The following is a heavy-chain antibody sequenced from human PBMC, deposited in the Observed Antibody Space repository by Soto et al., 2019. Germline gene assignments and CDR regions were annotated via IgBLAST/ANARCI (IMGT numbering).Heavy chain of an antibody. CDR3: ARAETSRIKYFDY. J-gene: IGHJ4*02. V-gene: IGHV4-59*01. D-gene: IGHD1-20*01. Sequence: SETLSLTCTVSGGSISSYYWSWIRQPPGKGLEWIGYIYYSGSTSYNPSLKSRVTISVDTSKNQIYLRLNSVTAADTAVYYCARAETSRIKYFDYWGQGSMVTVSS. CDR2: IYYSGST. CDR1: GGSISSYY.